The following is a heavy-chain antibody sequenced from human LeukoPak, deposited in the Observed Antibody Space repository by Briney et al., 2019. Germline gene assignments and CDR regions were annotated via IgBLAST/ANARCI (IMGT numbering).Heavy chain of an antibody. J-gene: IGHJ4*02. CDR1: GFTFSNYV. CDR3: ARDNDWAFHY. CDR2: INHNGEMI. D-gene: IGHD3-9*01. Sequence: GGSLRLSCAASGFTFSNYVMSWVRQAPGKGLEWVSYINHNGEMIFYPDFVKGRFTIPRDNAKNSLYLQMNSLRDEDTAVYYCARDNDWAFHYWGQGTLVTVSS. V-gene: IGHV3-48*02.